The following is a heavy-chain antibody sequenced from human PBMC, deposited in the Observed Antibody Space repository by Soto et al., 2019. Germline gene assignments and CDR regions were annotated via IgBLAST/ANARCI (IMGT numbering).Heavy chain of an antibody. Sequence: PSETLSLTCSVSGDSISSYFWSWIRQPPGKGLEWIGYIYYSGSATYNPSFKSRVTISVDRSKNQFSLTLNSVTAADTAVYYCARDLWGYCGADCYPLDVWGQGTTVTVSS. D-gene: IGHD2-21*02. J-gene: IGHJ6*02. CDR1: GDSISSYF. CDR3: ARDLWGYCGADCYPLDV. V-gene: IGHV4-59*12. CDR2: IYYSGSA.